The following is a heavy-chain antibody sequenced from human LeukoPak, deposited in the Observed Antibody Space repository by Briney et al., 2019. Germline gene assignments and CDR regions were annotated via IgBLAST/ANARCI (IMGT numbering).Heavy chain of an antibody. CDR3: AKEWWSSSSPLHFDY. CDR2: ISASGGNT. J-gene: IGHJ4*02. CDR1: GFTFSSYA. D-gene: IGHD6-6*01. V-gene: IGHV3-23*01. Sequence: QPGGSLRLSCAASGFTFSSYAMSWVRQAPGKGLEWVSAISASGGNTYYADSVKGRFTISRDNSKNTLYLQMNRLRAEDTALYYCAKEWWSSSSPLHFDYWGQGTLVTVSS.